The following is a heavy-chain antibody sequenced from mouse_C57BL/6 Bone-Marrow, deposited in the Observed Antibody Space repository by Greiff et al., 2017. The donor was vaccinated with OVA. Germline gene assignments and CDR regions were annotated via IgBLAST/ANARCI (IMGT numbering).Heavy chain of an antibody. CDR3: ARGHYYGSSYWYFDV. V-gene: IGHV1-81*01. CDR1: GYTFTSYG. Sequence: VQLKESGAELARPGASVKLSCKASGYTFTSYGISWVKQRTGQGLEWIGEIYPRSGNTYYNEKFKGKATLTADKSSSTAYMELRSLTSEDSAVYFCARGHYYGSSYWYFDVWGTGTTVTVSS. J-gene: IGHJ1*03. D-gene: IGHD1-1*01. CDR2: IYPRSGNT.